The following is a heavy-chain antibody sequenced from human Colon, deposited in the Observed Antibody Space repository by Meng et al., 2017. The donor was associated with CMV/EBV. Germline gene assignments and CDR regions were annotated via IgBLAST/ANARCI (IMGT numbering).Heavy chain of an antibody. Sequence: QVLLVPSGDEGKKPGALVKLSCKVSGYTFTGYFMYWVRQAPGQGLEWLEVINPITGGTNYAQKFQGRVTMTRDTSMNTAYMELSRLRSDDTAVYYCASLSGGDFDYWGQGTLVTVSS. V-gene: IGHV1-2*02. J-gene: IGHJ4*02. D-gene: IGHD1-26*01. CDR3: ASLSGGDFDY. CDR1: GYTFTGYF. CDR2: INPITGGT.